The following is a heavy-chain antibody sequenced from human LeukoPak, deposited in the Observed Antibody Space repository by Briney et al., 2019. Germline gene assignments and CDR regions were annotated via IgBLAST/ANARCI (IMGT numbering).Heavy chain of an antibody. CDR1: GGSISSYY. V-gene: IGHV4-59*01. J-gene: IGHJ5*02. Sequence: PSETLSLTCTVSGGSISSYYWSWIRQPPGKGLEWIGYIYYSGSTNYNPSLKSRVTISLDTSKNQFSLKLTSVTAADTAVYYCAGFDDSGGNWLDPWGQGTLVTVSS. CDR3: AGFDDSGGNWLDP. D-gene: IGHD4-23*01. CDR2: IYYSGST.